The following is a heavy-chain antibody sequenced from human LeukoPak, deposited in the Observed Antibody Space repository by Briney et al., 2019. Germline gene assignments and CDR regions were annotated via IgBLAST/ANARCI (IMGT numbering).Heavy chain of an antibody. Sequence: ASVKVSCKASGYSFTNYGFNRVRQAPGQGLEWMGWISAYNGNTNYAQKLQGRVTMTADTSTSTAYMELRSLRSDDTALYYCVRQDPPTATLDYWGQGTLVTVSS. CDR1: GYSFTNYG. D-gene: IGHD2-15*01. J-gene: IGHJ4*02. CDR2: ISAYNGNT. CDR3: VRQDPPTATLDY. V-gene: IGHV1-18*01.